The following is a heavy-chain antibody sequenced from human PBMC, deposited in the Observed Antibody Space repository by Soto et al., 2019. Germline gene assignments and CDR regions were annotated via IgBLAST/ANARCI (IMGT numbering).Heavy chain of an antibody. Sequence: QVQLVQSGAEVKKPGASVKVSCKASGYTFTSYAMHWVRQAPGQRLEWMGWINAGNGNTKYSQKFQGRVTITRDTYASTHYMGLSSLRSEDTAGYYCAGARLRYSSSWSYFASWGQGTLVTVSS. CDR3: AGARLRYSSSWSYFAS. V-gene: IGHV1-3*01. CDR2: INAGNGNT. J-gene: IGHJ4*02. D-gene: IGHD6-13*01. CDR1: GYTFTSYA.